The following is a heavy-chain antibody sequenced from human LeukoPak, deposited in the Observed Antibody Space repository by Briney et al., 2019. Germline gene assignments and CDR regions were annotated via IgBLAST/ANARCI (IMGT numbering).Heavy chain of an antibody. V-gene: IGHV3-21*01. CDR1: GFTFSSYS. J-gene: IGHJ4*02. Sequence: GGSLRLSCAASGFTFSSYSMNWVRQAPGKGLEWVSSISSSSSYIYYADSVKGRFTISRDNAKNSLYLQMNSLRAEDTAVYYCARAGNLAVAGYFDYWGQGTLVTVSS. D-gene: IGHD6-19*01. CDR3: ARAGNLAVAGYFDY. CDR2: ISSSSSYI.